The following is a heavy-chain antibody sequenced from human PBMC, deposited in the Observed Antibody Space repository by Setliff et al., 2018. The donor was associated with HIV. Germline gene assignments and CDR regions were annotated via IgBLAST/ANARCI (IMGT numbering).Heavy chain of an antibody. CDR2: IYTSGST. J-gene: IGHJ4*02. CDR3: ARDNWGRNYFDY. V-gene: IGHV4-61*02. D-gene: IGHD7-27*01. Sequence: PSETLSLTCTVSGGSISSGSYYWSWIRQPAGKGLEWIGRIYTSGSTNYNPSLKSRVTISVDTSKNQFSLKLSSVTAADTAVYYCARDNWGRNYFDYWGQGTLVTAPQ. CDR1: GGSISSGSYY.